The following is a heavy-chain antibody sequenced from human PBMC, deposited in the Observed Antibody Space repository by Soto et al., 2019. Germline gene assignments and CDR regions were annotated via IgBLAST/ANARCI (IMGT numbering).Heavy chain of an antibody. CDR1: GGSFSGYY. CDR2: INHSGST. V-gene: IGHV4-34*01. D-gene: IGHD2-2*02. CDR3: ARGHPRRRVVPAAISANYYYYMDV. J-gene: IGHJ6*03. Sequence: PSETLSLTCAVYGGSFSGYYWSWIRQPPGKGLEWIGEINHSGSTNYNPSLKSRVTISVDTSKNQFSLKLSSVTAADTAVYYCARGHPRRRVVPAAISANYYYYMDVWGKGTTVTVSS.